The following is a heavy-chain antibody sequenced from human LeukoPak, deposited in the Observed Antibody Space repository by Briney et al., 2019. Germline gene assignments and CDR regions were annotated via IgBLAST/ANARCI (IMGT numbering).Heavy chain of an antibody. CDR1: GYTFTSYY. CDR3: ARDLVGATPSPVY. CDR2: INPSGGST. Sequence: GASLKVSCKASGYTFTSYYMHWVRQAPGQGLEWMGIINPSGGSTSYAQKLQGRVTMTRDTSTSTVYMELSSLRSEDTAVYYCARDLVGATPSPVYWGQGTLVTVSS. J-gene: IGHJ4*02. V-gene: IGHV1-46*04. D-gene: IGHD1-26*01.